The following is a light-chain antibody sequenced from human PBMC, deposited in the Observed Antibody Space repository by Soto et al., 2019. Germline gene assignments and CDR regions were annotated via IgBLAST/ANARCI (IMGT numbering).Light chain of an antibody. CDR1: QRVSNSY. V-gene: IGKV3-20*01. CDR3: QQYERPPFA. Sequence: EIVLTQSPGTLSLSPGDRATLSCRASQRVSNSYLAWYQQKPGQAPRLLIHDASTRAAGVPDRVTGGGSGTDFTLTSNALEPEDFALYFCQQYERPPFAFGQGTRLEI. CDR2: DAS. J-gene: IGKJ2*01.